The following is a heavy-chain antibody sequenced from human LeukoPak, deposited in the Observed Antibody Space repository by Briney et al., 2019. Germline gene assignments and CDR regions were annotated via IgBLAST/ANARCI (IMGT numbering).Heavy chain of an antibody. Sequence: GGSLRLSCAASGFTFNTYAMHWVRQAQGKGLEWVALISYAGNNKFYRDSVKGRFSVSRDNSKSTLQMDNLRLEDTAVYYCARAGSAGLYYYYMDVWGKGTMVTVSS. D-gene: IGHD6-25*01. CDR2: ISYAGNNK. CDR3: ARAGSAGLYYYYMDV. CDR1: GFTFNTYA. J-gene: IGHJ6*03. V-gene: IGHV3-30-3*01.